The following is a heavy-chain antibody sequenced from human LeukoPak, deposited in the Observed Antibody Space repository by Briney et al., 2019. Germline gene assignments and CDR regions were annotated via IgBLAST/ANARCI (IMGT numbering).Heavy chain of an antibody. CDR2: IKSKTDGGTT. J-gene: IGHJ4*02. CDR3: TTSSRMTTVTIFDY. D-gene: IGHD4-17*01. V-gene: IGHV3-15*01. Sequence: GGSLRLSCAASGFTFSNAWMSWVRQAPGKGLEWVGRIKSKTDGGTTDYAAPVKGRFTISRDDSKNTLYLRMNSLKTEDTAVYYCTTSSRMTTVTIFDYWGQGTLVTVSS. CDR1: GFTFSNAW.